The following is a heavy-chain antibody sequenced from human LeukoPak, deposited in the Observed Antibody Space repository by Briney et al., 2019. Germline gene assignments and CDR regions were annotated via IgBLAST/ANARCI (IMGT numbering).Heavy chain of an antibody. D-gene: IGHD5-24*01. CDR1: GFTVSSNY. CDR2: IYSGVPT. V-gene: IGHV3-53*01. CDR3: ARDRGPTRAFDI. J-gene: IGHJ3*02. Sequence: GGSLRLSCAASGFTVSSNYMSGVRQAPGKGVEWVSVIYSGVPTYYADSVKGRFTISRDNSKNTLYLQMNSLRAEDTAVYYCARDRGPTRAFDIWGQGTMVTVS.